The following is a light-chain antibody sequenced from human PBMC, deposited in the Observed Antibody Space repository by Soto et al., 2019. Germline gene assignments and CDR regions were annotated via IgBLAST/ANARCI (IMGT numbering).Light chain of an antibody. CDR1: QTISGY. J-gene: IGKJ5*01. CDR3: QQSETYPLT. CDR2: DAS. Sequence: DIQMTQSPSSLSASVGDRVTITCRASQTISGYLNWYQHKPGKAPNLLIYDASTLMSGVPSRFSGSGSGTEFTLTISSLQPGDFATYYCQQSETYPLTFGQGTRLEIK. V-gene: IGKV1-5*01.